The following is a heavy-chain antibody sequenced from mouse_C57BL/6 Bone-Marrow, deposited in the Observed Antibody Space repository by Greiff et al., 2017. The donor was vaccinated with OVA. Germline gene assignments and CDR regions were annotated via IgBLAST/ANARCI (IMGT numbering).Heavy chain of an antibody. V-gene: IGHV1-82*01. J-gene: IGHJ2*01. CDR3: ARETYYSNYKKTDY. CDR2: IYPGDGDT. Sequence: VQLQQSGPELVKPGASVKISCKASGYAFSSSWMNWVKQRPGKGLEWIGRIYPGDGDTNYNGKFKGKATLTADKSSSTAYMQLSSLTSEDSAVYFCARETYYSNYKKTDYWGQGTTLTVSS. D-gene: IGHD2-5*01. CDR1: GYAFSSSW.